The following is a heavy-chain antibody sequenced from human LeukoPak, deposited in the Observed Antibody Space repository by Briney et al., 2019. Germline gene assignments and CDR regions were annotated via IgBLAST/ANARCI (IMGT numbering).Heavy chain of an antibody. D-gene: IGHD3/OR15-3a*01. CDR1: KFTFSNYA. CDR2: ISGSGGST. V-gene: IGHV3-23*01. Sequence: GGSLRLSGTASKFTFSNYAMSWVRQAPGKGLEWVSVISGSGGSTYYADSVKGRFTISRDNPRDTLFLQMNSLRTEDTAVYYCAKRSNFWTGYLDYWGQGPLVTVSS. J-gene: IGHJ4*02. CDR3: AKRSNFWTGYLDY.